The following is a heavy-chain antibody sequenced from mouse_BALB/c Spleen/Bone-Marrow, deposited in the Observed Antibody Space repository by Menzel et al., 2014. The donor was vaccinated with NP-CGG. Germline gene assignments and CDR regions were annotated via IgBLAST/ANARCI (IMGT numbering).Heavy chain of an antibody. CDR1: DYSFTSYW. CDR3: ARGGYDGWYFDV. CDR2: IHPSDSET. Sequence: VQLQQSGAELVRPGASGKLSRRASDYSFTSYWVNWVKQRPGQGLEWIGMIHPSDSETRLNQKFKDKATLTVDKSSSTAYMQLSSPTSEDSAVYYCARGGYDGWYFDVWDDGTTTTIS. V-gene: IGHV1-74*01. D-gene: IGHD2-2*01. J-gene: IGHJ1*01.